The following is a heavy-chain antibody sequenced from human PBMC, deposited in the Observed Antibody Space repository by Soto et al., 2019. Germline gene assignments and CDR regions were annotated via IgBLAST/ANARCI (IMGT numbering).Heavy chain of an antibody. CDR2: IKSKTDGGTP. D-gene: IGHD3-22*01. CDR1: GFTFTSTS. CDR3: TTDSFITPATIVFD. Sequence: PGGSLTVSCAACGFTFTSTSINWGREAPGKGLEWVGRIKSKTDGGTPDFAAPVRGRFAISRDDSKSMVCLQMNSLKTEDTAVYYCTTDSFITPATIVFD. V-gene: IGHV3-15*07. J-gene: IGHJ4*01.